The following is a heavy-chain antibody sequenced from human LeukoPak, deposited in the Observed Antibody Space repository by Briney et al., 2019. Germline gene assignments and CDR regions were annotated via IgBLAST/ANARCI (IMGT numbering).Heavy chain of an antibody. D-gene: IGHD1-1*01. Sequence: PSETLSLTCTVSGDSISIYYWNWIRQPPGKGLEWIGYIYYSGSTNDNPSLKSRVSMSIDTSKNQFSLNLASVTAADTAVYYCARGGRWEHFDYWGQGTLVTVSS. CDR1: GDSISIYY. CDR2: IYYSGST. J-gene: IGHJ4*02. V-gene: IGHV4-59*01. CDR3: ARGGRWEHFDY.